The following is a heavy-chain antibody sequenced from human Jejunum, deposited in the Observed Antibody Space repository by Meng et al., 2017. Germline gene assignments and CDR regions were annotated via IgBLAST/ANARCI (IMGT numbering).Heavy chain of an antibody. D-gene: IGHD3-16*01. V-gene: IGHV3-30*04. CDR2: VSFDESNK. J-gene: IGHJ3*02. Sequence: GESLKISCAASGFTFSNYQMHWVRQAPGKGLEWVAVVSFDESNKFYSDSVRARFTISRDNSRNTLYLQMNSLRAEDTAVYYCARALRGLAFDI. CDR3: ARALRGLAFDI. CDR1: GFTFSNYQ.